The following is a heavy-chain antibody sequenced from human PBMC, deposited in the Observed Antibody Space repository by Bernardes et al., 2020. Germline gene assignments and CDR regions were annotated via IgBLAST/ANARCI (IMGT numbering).Heavy chain of an antibody. CDR2: ITANGDDT. CDR3: VCSIHGGGWRFNF. D-gene: IGHD6-19*01. Sequence: GGSLRLSCAVSGFTFSDCAMNWVRQAPGQGPEWVSCITANGDDTHYADSVRGRFTISRDSSKNTLSLQMNSLRAEDTAVYYCVCSIHGGGWRFNFWGQGTLVTVSS. V-gene: IGHV3-23*01. J-gene: IGHJ4*02. CDR1: GFTFSDCA.